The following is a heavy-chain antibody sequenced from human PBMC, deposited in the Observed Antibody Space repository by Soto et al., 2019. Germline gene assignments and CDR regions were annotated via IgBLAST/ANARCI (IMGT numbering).Heavy chain of an antibody. J-gene: IGHJ4*02. D-gene: IGHD6-13*01. CDR2: INPNSGGT. Sequence: GASVKVSCKASGYTFTGYYMHWVRQAPGQGLEWMGWINPNSGGTNYAQKFQGWVTMTRDTSISTAYMELSRLRSDDTAVYYCARDPGIAAPAPLDYWGQGTLVTVPQ. CDR3: ARDPGIAAPAPLDY. V-gene: IGHV1-2*04. CDR1: GYTFTGYY.